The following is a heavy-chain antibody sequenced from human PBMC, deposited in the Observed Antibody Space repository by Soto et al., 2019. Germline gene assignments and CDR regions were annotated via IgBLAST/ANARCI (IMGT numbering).Heavy chain of an antibody. J-gene: IGHJ5*02. CDR2: IYYSGTT. CDR3: ARLMATSWFDP. V-gene: IGHV4-31*03. CDR1: SGAIISGGHH. Sequence: PSENLSVTCTVSSGAIISGGHHWTCIRQHPANGLEWIGHIYYSGTTYYNPSLKSRATTSAETSENQLSPKLISVTAEDTAVYFCARLMATSWFDPWGQGTPVT.